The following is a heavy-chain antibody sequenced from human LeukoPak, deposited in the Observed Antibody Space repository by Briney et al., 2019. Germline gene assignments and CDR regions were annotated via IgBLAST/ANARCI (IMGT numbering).Heavy chain of an antibody. CDR1: GYTFSNFD. J-gene: IGHJ6*03. CDR2: MIPGSGDT. CDR3: ARSRRGYYMDV. V-gene: IGHV1-8*02. Sequence: ASVKVSCKASGYTFSNFDVNWVRQAPGQGLEWMAWMIPGSGDTGYEGKFQARLTMSSNTSITTASMELSSLTSEDTAVYYCARSRRGYYMDVWGKGTTVIVSS.